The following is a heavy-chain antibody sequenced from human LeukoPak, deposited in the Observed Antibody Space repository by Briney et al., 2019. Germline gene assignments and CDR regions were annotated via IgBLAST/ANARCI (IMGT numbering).Heavy chain of an antibody. J-gene: IGHJ4*02. V-gene: IGHV4-4*02. CDR1: GGSITSTNW. CDR3: ASGSYYFDY. D-gene: IGHD1-26*01. CDR2: IHHSGST. Sequence: SGTLSLTCAVSGGSITSTNWWGWVRQPPGKGLEWIGEIHHSGSTNSNPSLKSRVTISVDKSKNQFSLRLSSVTAADTAVYYCASGSYYFDYWGQGTLVTVSS.